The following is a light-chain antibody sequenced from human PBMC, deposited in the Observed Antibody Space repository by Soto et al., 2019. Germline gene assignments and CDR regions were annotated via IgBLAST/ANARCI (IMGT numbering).Light chain of an antibody. CDR1: SSDVGGYNY. CDR3: SSYTSSRTGL. Sequence: LTQPASVSGSPGQSITISCTGTSSDVGGYNYVSWYQQHPGKAPKLMIYEVNYRPSGVSNRFSGSKSGNTASLTISGLQAEDEADYYCSSYTSSRTGLFGNGTKVTV. V-gene: IGLV2-14*01. J-gene: IGLJ1*01. CDR2: EVN.